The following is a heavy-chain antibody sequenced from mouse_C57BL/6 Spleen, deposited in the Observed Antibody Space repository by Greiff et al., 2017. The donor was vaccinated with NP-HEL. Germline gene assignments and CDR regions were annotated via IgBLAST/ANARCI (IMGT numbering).Heavy chain of an antibody. CDR3: ARGDDVPFDY. Sequence: VQLQESGAELVMPGASVKLSCKASGYTFTSYWMHWVKQRPGQGLEWIGEIDPSDSYTNYNQKFKGKSTLTVDKSSSTAYMQLSSLTSEDSAVYYCARGDDVPFDYWGQGTTLTVSS. J-gene: IGHJ2*01. CDR1: GYTFTSYW. V-gene: IGHV1-69*01. D-gene: IGHD2-3*01. CDR2: IDPSDSYT.